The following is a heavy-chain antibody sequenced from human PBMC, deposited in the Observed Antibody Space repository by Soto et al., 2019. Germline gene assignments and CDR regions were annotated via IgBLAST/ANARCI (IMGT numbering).Heavy chain of an antibody. CDR1: GYTFTSYG. CDR2: ISAYNGNT. CDR3: AREGYYGSGRNWFDP. Sequence: KISCKASGYTFTSYGISWVRQAPGQGLEWMGWISAYNGNTNYAQKLQGRVTMTTDTSTSTAYMELRSLRSDDTAVYYCAREGYYGSGRNWFDPWGQGTLVTVSS. D-gene: IGHD3-10*01. V-gene: IGHV1-18*01. J-gene: IGHJ5*02.